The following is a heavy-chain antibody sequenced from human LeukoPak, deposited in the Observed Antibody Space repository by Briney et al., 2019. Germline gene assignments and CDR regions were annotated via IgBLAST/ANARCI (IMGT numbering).Heavy chain of an antibody. CDR3: ARVGYYDFWSGYSFYYYYGMDV. V-gene: IGHV3-74*01. Sequence: PGGSLRLSCAASGFTFSSYWMHWVRHAPGKGLVWVSRINSDGSSTSYADSVKGRFTISRDNAKNTLYLQMNSLRAVDTAVYYCARVGYYDFWSGYSFYYYYGMDVWGQGTTVTVSS. D-gene: IGHD3-3*01. CDR2: INSDGSST. CDR1: GFTFSSYW. J-gene: IGHJ6*02.